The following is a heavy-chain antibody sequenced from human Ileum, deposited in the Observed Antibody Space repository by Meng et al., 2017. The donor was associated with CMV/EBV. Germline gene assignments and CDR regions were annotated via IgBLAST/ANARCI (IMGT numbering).Heavy chain of an antibody. CDR3: ARGTYSRMDV. D-gene: IGHD2-15*01. CDR1: GFTFSSYS. Sequence: GGSLRLSCAASGFTFSSYSMNWVRQAPGKGLEWVSSISSSSSFIYYADSVKGRFTISRDNANNSLYLQMNSLRAEDTAMYYCARGTYSRMDVWGQGTTVTVS. CDR2: ISSSSSFI. J-gene: IGHJ6*02. V-gene: IGHV3-21*01.